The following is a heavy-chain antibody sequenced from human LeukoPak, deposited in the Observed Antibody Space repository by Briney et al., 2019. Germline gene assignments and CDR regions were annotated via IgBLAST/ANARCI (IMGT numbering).Heavy chain of an antibody. CDR2: INYSGTT. CDR1: GPSISNFY. J-gene: IGHJ4*02. V-gene: IGHV4-59*01. Sequence: PSETLSLTCTVSGPSISNFYWSWIRQPPGRGLEWVGSINYSGTTNYNPSLKSRVTMSIDTSKNQVSLRLSSVTAADTAVYYCARDPIHRDDYNAEWGQGVLVSVSS. D-gene: IGHD5-24*01. CDR3: ARDPIHRDDYNAE.